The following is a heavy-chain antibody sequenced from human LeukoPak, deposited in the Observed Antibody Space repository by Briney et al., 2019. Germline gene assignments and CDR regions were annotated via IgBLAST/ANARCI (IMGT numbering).Heavy chain of an antibody. V-gene: IGHV3-30*18. CDR2: ISYDGSNK. D-gene: IGHD2-15*01. Sequence: GGSLRLSCAASGFTFSSYGMHWVRQAPGKGLEWVAVISYDGSNKYYADSVKGRFTISRDNSKNTLYLQMNSLRAEDTAVYYCAKHAGGSFDYWGQGTLVTVSS. CDR3: AKHAGGSFDY. CDR1: GFTFSSYG. J-gene: IGHJ4*02.